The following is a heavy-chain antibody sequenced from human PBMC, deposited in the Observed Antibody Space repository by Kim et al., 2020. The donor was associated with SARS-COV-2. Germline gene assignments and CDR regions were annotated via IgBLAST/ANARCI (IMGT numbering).Heavy chain of an antibody. V-gene: IGHV4-38-2*02. CDR1: GYSISSGYY. Sequence: SETLSLTCTVSGYSISSGYYWGWIRQPSGKGLEWIGSIYHSGSTYYNPSLKSRVTISVDTSKNQFSLKLSSVTAADTAVYYCASAPDSSDITMVRGMPSIRSVLDWFDPWGQGTLVTVSS. D-gene: IGHD3-10*01. J-gene: IGHJ5*02. CDR3: ASAPDSSDITMVRGMPSIRSVLDWFDP. CDR2: IYHSGST.